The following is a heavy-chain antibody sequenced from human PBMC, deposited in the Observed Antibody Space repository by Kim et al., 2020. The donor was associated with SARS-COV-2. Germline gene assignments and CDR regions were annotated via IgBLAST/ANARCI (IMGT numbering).Heavy chain of an antibody. D-gene: IGHD4-17*01. V-gene: IGHV4-31*03. Sequence: SETLSLTCRVSGDSITSSRIFWNWIRLLPGQGLEWLGYISSGGANLYKSSLVSRPTLSRNTSKNHLSLTLTLMTAADAVVNYCARGVRDTVQPPWG. CDR1: GDSITSSRIF. CDR2: ISSGGAN. J-gene: IGHJ6*03. CDR3: ARGVRDTVQPP.